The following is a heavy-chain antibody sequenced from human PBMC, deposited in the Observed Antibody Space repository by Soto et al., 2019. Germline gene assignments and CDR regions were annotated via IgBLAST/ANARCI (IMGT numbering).Heavy chain of an antibody. D-gene: IGHD6-19*01. V-gene: IGHV3-23*01. J-gene: IGHJ4*02. CDR3: AKDKGRAGVFDY. CDR2: ITGRSDTT. Sequence: GGSLRLSCAASGFDFSAYAMSWVRQAPGKGLEWVSAITGRSDTTDYADSVKGRFTISRDNSKNTLYVQMNSLRAEDTAVYYCAKDKGRAGVFDYWGQGTLVTVSS. CDR1: GFDFSAYA.